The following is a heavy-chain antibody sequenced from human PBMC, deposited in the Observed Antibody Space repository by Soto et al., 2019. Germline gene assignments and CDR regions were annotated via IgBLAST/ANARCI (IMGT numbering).Heavy chain of an antibody. D-gene: IGHD1-7*01. CDR1: GFTFSSYS. V-gene: IGHV3-21*01. J-gene: IGHJ3*02. CDR3: ARVRTTADAFDI. CDR2: ISSSSSYI. Sequence: GGSLRLSCAASGFTFSSYSMNWARQAPGKGLEWVSSISSSSSYIYYADSVKGRFTISRDNAKNSLYLQMNSLRAEDTAVYYCARVRTTADAFDIWGQGTMVTVSS.